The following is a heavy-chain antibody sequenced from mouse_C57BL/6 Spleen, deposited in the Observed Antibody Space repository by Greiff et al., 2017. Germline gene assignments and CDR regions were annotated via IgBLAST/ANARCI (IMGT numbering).Heavy chain of an antibody. CDR2: IDPETGGT. D-gene: IGHD2-3*01. V-gene: IGHV1-15*01. J-gene: IGHJ2*01. CDR1: GYTFTDYE. Sequence: QVQLKQSGAELVRPGASVTLSCKASGYTFTDYEMHWVKQTPVHGLEWIGAIDPETGGTAYNQKFKGKAILTADKSSSTAYMELRSLTSEDSAVYYCTRDGDRGSFDYWGQGTTLTVSS. CDR3: TRDGDRGSFDY.